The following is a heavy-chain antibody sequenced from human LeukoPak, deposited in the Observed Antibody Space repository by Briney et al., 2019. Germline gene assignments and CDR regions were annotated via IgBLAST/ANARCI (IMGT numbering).Heavy chain of an antibody. J-gene: IGHJ3*02. CDR3: AAPMLFEAFDI. D-gene: IGHD3-16*01. CDR2: YDPEQGET. CDR1: GYTISELS. V-gene: IGHV1-24*01. Sequence: ASVKVSCKVSGYTISELSMHWERQAPGKGLEWMGGYDPEQGETAYAQKFQGRLTMTEDTSTDTAHMELSSLRSDDTAVYYCAAPMLFEAFDIWGQGTMVTVSS.